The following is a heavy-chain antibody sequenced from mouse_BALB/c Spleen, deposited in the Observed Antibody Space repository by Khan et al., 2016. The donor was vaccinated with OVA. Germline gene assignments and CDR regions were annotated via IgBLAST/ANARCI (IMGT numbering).Heavy chain of an antibody. CDR3: ARTARIKY. J-gene: IGHJ2*01. D-gene: IGHD1-2*01. CDR2: ISYSGST. Sequence: VQLKESGPGLVKPSQSLSLTCTVTGYSITSGYGWNWIRQFPGNKLEWMGYISYSGSTNYNPSIKSRTSITRDTSKNQFFLQLNSVTTEDTATYYCARTARIKYWGQGTTLTVSS. V-gene: IGHV3-2*02. CDR1: GYSITSGYG.